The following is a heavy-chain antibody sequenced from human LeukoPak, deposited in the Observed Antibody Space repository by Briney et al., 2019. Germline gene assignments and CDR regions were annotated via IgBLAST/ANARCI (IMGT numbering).Heavy chain of an antibody. V-gene: IGHV3-49*04. J-gene: IGHJ4*02. CDR3: ARGQTVPGAKYYFDF. Sequence: GGSLRLSCLTSGFTFRDYGLGWVRQAPGMGLEWVSFTRSRIYGGAPEYAASVRGRFSVSRDDSESIAYLQMNNPKSEDTAVYYCARGQTVPGAKYYFDFWSPGTLVTVSS. CDR2: TRSRIYGGAP. D-gene: IGHD2/OR15-2a*01. CDR1: GFTFRDYG.